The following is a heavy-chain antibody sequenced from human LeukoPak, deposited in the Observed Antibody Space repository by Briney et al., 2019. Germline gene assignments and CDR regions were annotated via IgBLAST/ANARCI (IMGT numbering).Heavy chain of an antibody. D-gene: IGHD5-18*01. CDR1: GFFLSRYA. V-gene: IGHV3-23*01. CDR3: ASVLEYPGVTASGPIYGMDV. Sequence: GGSLRLSCAASGFFLSRYAMNWVRQAPGKGLEWVSTISGSRETTHYVDSVKGRFTISRDNSKNTLYLQLKSLRDEDTATYYCASVLEYPGVTASGPIYGMDVWGQGTTVTVSS. J-gene: IGHJ6*02. CDR2: ISGSRETT.